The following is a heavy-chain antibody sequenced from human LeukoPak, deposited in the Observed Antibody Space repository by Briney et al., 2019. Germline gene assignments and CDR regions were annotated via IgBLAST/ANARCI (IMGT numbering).Heavy chain of an antibody. Sequence: ASVKVSCKASGSSFTSFAISWVRQAPGQGLEWMGWLNPYNGETNYAQKLQGRVTMTTDTSTNTAYMELRSLRSDDTAVYYCVRLLWGQFSSGFDYWGQGTLVTVSS. V-gene: IGHV1-18*01. D-gene: IGHD3-16*01. J-gene: IGHJ4*02. CDR1: GSSFTSFA. CDR2: LNPYNGET. CDR3: VRLLWGQFSSGFDY.